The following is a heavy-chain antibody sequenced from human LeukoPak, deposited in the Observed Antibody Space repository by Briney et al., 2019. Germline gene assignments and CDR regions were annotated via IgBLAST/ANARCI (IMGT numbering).Heavy chain of an antibody. J-gene: IGHJ4*02. Sequence: SETLSLTCAVYGGSFSNFHWNWIRQSPAKGLEWLGEMKQSGTPRYNPSLQSRVTISVDKSKNQFSRNVRSVTAADTAVYYFAGRPFLYGFRTYFDNWAQGTLVTVSS. CDR2: MKQSGTP. CDR1: GGSFSNFH. D-gene: IGHD3-10*01. V-gene: IGHV4-34*01. CDR3: AGRPFLYGFRTYFDN.